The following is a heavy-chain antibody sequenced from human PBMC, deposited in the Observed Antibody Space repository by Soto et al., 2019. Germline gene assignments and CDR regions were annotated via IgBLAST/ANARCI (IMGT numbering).Heavy chain of an antibody. D-gene: IGHD6-25*01. CDR1: GGSISSGGYY. J-gene: IGHJ4*02. CDR2: INHSGST. V-gene: IGHV4-39*07. Sequence: SETLSLTCTVSGGSISSGGYYWSWIRQHPGKGLEWIGEINHSGSTNYNPSLKSRVTISVDTSKNQFSLKLSSVTAADTAVYYCAREIPGFIDYWGQGTLVTVSS. CDR3: AREIPGFIDY.